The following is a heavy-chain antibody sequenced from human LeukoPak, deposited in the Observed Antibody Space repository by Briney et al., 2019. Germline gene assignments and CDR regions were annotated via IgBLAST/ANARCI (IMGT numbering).Heavy chain of an antibody. J-gene: IGHJ6*03. CDR2: ISSNGGST. CDR3: ASHSSSWYSRYYMDV. D-gene: IGHD6-13*01. V-gene: IGHV3-64*01. CDR1: GFTFSSYA. Sequence: GGPLRLSCAASGFTFSSYAMHWVRQAPGKAVEYVSAISSNGGSTYYANSVKGRFTISRDNSKNTLYLQMGSLRAEDTAVYHCASHSSSWYSRYYMDVWGKGTTVTVSS.